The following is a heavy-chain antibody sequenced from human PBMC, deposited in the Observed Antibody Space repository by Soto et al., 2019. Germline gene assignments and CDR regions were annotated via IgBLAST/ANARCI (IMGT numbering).Heavy chain of an antibody. CDR2: ISAYNGNT. CDR3: ARDQGSGYYNYYYGMDV. CDR1: GYTFTSYG. Sequence: QVQLVQSGAEVKKPGASVKVSCKASGYTFTSYGISWVRQAPGQGLEWMGWISAYNGNTNYERKLQGRVTMTTDTSTSTAYMELRSLRSDDTAVYYCARDQGSGYYNYYYGMDVWGQGTTVTVSS. V-gene: IGHV1-18*01. D-gene: IGHD3-3*01. J-gene: IGHJ6*02.